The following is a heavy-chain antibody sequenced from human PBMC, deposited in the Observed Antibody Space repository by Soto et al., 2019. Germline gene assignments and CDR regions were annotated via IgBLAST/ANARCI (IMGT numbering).Heavy chain of an antibody. V-gene: IGHV1-46*01. CDR3: ARARGIAAAGSVSAMSVFEYYYYYYGMDV. CDR1: GYTFTIYY. Sequence: GSSVKVSCKASGYTFTIYYMHCLRQTPGQGLEWMGIINPSGGSTSYAQKFQGRVTMTRDTSTSTVYMELSSLRSEDTAVYYCARARGIAAAGSVSAMSVFEYYYYYYGMDVWGQGTTVTVSS. D-gene: IGHD6-13*01. J-gene: IGHJ6*01. CDR2: INPSGGST.